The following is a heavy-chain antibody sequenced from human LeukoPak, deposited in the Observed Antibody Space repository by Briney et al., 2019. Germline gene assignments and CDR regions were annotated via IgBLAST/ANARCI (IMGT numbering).Heavy chain of an antibody. J-gene: IGHJ4*02. D-gene: IGHD6-19*01. V-gene: IGHV3-30*02. CDR3: SKERETFTSGWYGGYFDY. Sequence: PGGSLRLSCAAFGFTFSRYAMHWVRQAPGKGLEWVAFIQYDESNKYYADSVKGRFTISRDNSKNTVYLQMSSLGAEDSAVYYCSKERETFTSGWYGGYFDYWGQGTLVTVSS. CDR1: GFTFSRYA. CDR2: IQYDESNK.